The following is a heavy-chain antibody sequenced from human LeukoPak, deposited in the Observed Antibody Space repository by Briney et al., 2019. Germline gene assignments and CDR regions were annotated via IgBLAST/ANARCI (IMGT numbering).Heavy chain of an antibody. D-gene: IGHD2/OR15-2a*01. J-gene: IGHJ4*02. Sequence: GRSLRLSCAASGFTFSSYGTHWVRQAPGQGLEWVALISYDGSDKYYTDSVTGRFTISRDNSKNTLFLQMSSLRAEDTAVYYCARRGDCNIGTCYYFDYWGQGTQVTASS. CDR1: GFTFSSYG. V-gene: IGHV3-30*03. CDR2: ISYDGSDK. CDR3: ARRGDCNIGTCYYFDY.